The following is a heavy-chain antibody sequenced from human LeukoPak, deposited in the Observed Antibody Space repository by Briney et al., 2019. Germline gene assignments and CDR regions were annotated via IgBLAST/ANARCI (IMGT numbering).Heavy chain of an antibody. D-gene: IGHD4-23*01. V-gene: IGHV3-49*04. CDR2: IRSKAYGGTT. CDR3: TRDESYGGNPYYMDV. Sequence: HPGGSLRLSCTASGFTFGDYAMSWVRQAPGKGLEWVGFIRSKAYGGTTEYAASVKGRFTISRDDSKSIAYLQMNSLKTEDTAVYYCTRDESYGGNPYYMDVWGKGTTVTISS. J-gene: IGHJ6*03. CDR1: GFTFGDYA.